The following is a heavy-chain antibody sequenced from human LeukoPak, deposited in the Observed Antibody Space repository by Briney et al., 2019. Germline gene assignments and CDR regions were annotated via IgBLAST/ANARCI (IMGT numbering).Heavy chain of an antibody. Sequence: GGSLRLSCAASGFTFSFYAMSWVRQAPGKGLEWVSAISGGGGSTYYADSVKGRFTISRDNSKNTLYLQMNSLRAEDTAVYYCAKGRGFTVSNRGDYFDFWGQGTLVTVSS. J-gene: IGHJ4*02. CDR2: ISGGGGST. CDR1: GFTFSFYA. D-gene: IGHD3-10*01. V-gene: IGHV3-23*01. CDR3: AKGRGFTVSNRGDYFDF.